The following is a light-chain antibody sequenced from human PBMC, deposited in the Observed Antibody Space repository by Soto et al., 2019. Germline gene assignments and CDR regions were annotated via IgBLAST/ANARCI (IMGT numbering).Light chain of an antibody. CDR2: DAS. CDR1: QTVTNDY. J-gene: IGKJ5*01. Sequence: EIVLTQSPGTLSLSPGEIVTLSCRASQTVTNDYLAWYQQKDGQAPRLLIYDASTRATGVPDRFSGSGSGPEYTLTITRLEPEDFAVYSCQQYGFSPISFGQGTRLEIK. V-gene: IGKV3-20*01. CDR3: QQYGFSPIS.